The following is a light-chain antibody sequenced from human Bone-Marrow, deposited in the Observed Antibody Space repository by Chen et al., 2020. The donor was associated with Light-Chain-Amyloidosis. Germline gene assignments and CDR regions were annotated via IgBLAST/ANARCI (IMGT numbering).Light chain of an antibody. Sequence: SYVLTQPSSVSVAPGQTATIACGGNNIGSTSVHWYQQTPGLAPLLVVYDDSDRPSGIPERLSGSNSGNTATLTLSRVEAGDEADYYCQVWDRSSDRPVFGGGTKLTVL. CDR1: NIGSTS. J-gene: IGLJ3*02. CDR2: DDS. V-gene: IGLV3-21*02. CDR3: QVWDRSSDRPV.